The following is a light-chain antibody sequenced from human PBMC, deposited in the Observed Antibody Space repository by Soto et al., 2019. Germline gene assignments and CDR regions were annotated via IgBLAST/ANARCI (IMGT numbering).Light chain of an antibody. CDR1: QNVNGRF. J-gene: IGKJ2*01. Sequence: EVVLRQSPDTLSLSPGERATLSCRASQNVNGRFLAWYQQKPGQAPRLLIHGASNRATGIPDRFSGSGFGTDFTLTISRLEPEDSAVYYCQQYVSALYTFGQGTKLEIK. V-gene: IGKV3-20*01. CDR2: GAS. CDR3: QQYVSALYT.